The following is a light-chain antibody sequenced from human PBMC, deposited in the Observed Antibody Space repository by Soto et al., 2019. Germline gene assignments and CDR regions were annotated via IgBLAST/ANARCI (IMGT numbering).Light chain of an antibody. CDR2: AAS. J-gene: IGKJ4*02. Sequence: DIQMTQSPSSLSASVGDRVTITCRASPSISSYLNWYQQKPGTAPKLLIYAASSLQSGVPSRFSGSGSGTDFTLTISSLQPEDFATDYCTQSYSTPLTFGGGTKVEIK. CDR3: TQSYSTPLT. CDR1: PSISSY. V-gene: IGKV1-39*01.